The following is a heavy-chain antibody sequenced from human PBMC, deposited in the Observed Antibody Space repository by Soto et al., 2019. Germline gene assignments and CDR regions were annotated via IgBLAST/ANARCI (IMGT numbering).Heavy chain of an antibody. Sequence: ASVKVSCKASGYSFADYYMHWVRQAPGQGLEWMGWINPDSGGTNYAQKFQGRVTMTRDSSITTAYMELTGLRSDDTAVYYCARDQMTTVTINDYYGMEVWGQGTTVNVSS. CDR1: GYSFADYY. V-gene: IGHV1-2*02. D-gene: IGHD4-17*01. CDR2: INPDSGGT. CDR3: ARDQMTTVTINDYYGMEV. J-gene: IGHJ6*01.